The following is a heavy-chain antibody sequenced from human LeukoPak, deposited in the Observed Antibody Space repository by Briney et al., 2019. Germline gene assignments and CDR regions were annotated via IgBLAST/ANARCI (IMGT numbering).Heavy chain of an antibody. J-gene: IGHJ6*02. CDR3: ARVRAGYCTSTSCYTGMDV. D-gene: IGHD2-2*01. V-gene: IGHV3-30*03. Sequence: GGSLRLSCAASGNYWMHWVRQAPGKGLEWVALISYDGSNEYYADSVRGRFTISRDNSKFTLYMQMNSLRAEDTAVYYCARVRAGYCTSTSCYTGMDVWGQGTTVTVSS. CDR2: ISYDGSNE. CDR1: GNYW.